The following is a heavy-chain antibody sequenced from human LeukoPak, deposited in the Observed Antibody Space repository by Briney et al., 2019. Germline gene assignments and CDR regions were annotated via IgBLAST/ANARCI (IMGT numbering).Heavy chain of an antibody. Sequence: GGSLRLSCAASGFTFSSYWMTWVRQAPGKGLEWVANIKPDGSQIYYADSVKGRFTISRDNAKNSLYLQMNSLRAEDTAVYYCARDLNWETYWGQGTLVTVSS. J-gene: IGHJ4*02. D-gene: IGHD1-1*01. CDR3: ARDLNWETY. V-gene: IGHV3-7*01. CDR2: IKPDGSQI. CDR1: GFTFSSYW.